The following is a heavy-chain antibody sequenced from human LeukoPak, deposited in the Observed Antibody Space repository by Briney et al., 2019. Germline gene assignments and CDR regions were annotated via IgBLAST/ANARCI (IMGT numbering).Heavy chain of an antibody. CDR2: IYWDDDK. V-gene: IGHV2-5*02. CDR1: GFSLRTSGVG. J-gene: IGHJ4*02. D-gene: IGHD4-17*01. Sequence: SGPTLFKPPAPLTLTCTFSGFSLRTSGVGVGWIRHPPGKALEWLALIYWDDDKRYTPSLKSRLTITKDTSKNQVVLTMTNMDPVDTATYYCAHANYGDLGHYWGQGTLVTVSS. CDR3: AHANYGDLGHY.